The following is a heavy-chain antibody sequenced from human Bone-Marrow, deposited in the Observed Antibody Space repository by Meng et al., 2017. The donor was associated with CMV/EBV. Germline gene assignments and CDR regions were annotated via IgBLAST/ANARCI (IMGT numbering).Heavy chain of an antibody. D-gene: IGHD3-3*01. J-gene: IGHJ5*02. CDR1: GFTFSSYS. Sequence: GESLKISCAASGFTFSSYSMNWVRQAPGKGLEWVANIKQDGSEKYYVDSVKGRFTISRDNAKNSLYLQMNSLRAEDTAVYYCARERSGYYFDPWGQGTLVTVSS. CDR2: IKQDGSEK. V-gene: IGHV3-7*01. CDR3: ARERSGYYFDP.